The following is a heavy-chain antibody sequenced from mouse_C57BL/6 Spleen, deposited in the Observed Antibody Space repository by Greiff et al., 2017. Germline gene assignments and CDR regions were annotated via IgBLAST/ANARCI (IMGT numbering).Heavy chain of an antibody. Sequence: QVQLKQPGAELVKPGASVKLSCKASGYTFTSYWMHWVKQRPGQGLEWIGMIHPNSGSTNYNEKFKSKATLTVDKSSSTAYMQLSSLTSEDSAVYYCARLRTTVDYWGQGTTLTVSS. CDR3: ARLRTTVDY. CDR1: GYTFTSYW. D-gene: IGHD1-1*01. CDR2: IHPNSGST. J-gene: IGHJ2*01. V-gene: IGHV1-64*01.